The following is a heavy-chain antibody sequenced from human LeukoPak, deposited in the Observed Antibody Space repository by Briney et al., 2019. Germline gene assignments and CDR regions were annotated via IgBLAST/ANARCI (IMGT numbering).Heavy chain of an antibody. D-gene: IGHD3-10*01. Sequence: QTGGSLRLSCAASGFTFSGSAMHWVRQASGQGLEWVGRIRSKANSYATAYAASVKGSFTISRDDSKNTAYLQMNSLKTEDTAVYYCTRLSYYYGSGSYSTRYRSPIDWGQGTLVTVSS. CDR1: GFTFSGSA. J-gene: IGHJ4*02. CDR2: IRSKANSYAT. CDR3: TRLSYYYGSGSYSTRYRSPID. V-gene: IGHV3-73*01.